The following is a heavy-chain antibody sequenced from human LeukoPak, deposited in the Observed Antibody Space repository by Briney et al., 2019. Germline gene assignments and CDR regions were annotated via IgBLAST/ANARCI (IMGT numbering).Heavy chain of an antibody. CDR3: PTQRGLRPTAPPDYYPDHMDV. CDR2: ISPYTTKT. V-gene: IGHV1-18*01. Sequence: ASVKVSCKASGYTFISYGITWVRQAPGQGLEWMGWISPYTTKTNYAQSLQGRVTMTTDTSTSTAYMELRSLRSDDTAVYDRPTQRGLRPTAPPDYYPDHMDVWGKGHTVTVSS. CDR1: GYTFISYG. D-gene: IGHD3-10*01. J-gene: IGHJ6*04.